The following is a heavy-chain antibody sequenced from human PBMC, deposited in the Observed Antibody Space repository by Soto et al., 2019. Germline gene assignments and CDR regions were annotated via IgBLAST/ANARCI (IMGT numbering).Heavy chain of an antibody. D-gene: IGHD6-6*01. J-gene: IGHJ3*02. CDR3: AXSAXXAHXAFDI. V-gene: IGHV3-66*01. Sequence: GGSLRLSCAASGFTVSSNYMSWVRQAPGKGLEWVSVIYSGGSTYYADSVKGRFTISRDNSKNTLYLQMNSLRAEDTAVYYCAXSAXXAHXAFDIWGQGTMVXVSS. CDR2: IYSGGST. CDR1: GFTVSSNY.